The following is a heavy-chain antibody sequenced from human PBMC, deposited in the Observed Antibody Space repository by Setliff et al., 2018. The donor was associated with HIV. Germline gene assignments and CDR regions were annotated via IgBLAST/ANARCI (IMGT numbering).Heavy chain of an antibody. CDR3: AIRSLLGLQL. Sequence: PGGSLRLSCVASGSSFSNFGFHWVRQAPGKGLEWVAVISFDGLNNFYADSVKGRFTISRDNSKDTVFLQMNRLSFEDTAVYYCAIRSLLGLQLWGQGTLVTV. J-gene: IGHJ1*01. CDR2: ISFDGLNN. V-gene: IGHV3-30*03. CDR1: GSSFSNFG.